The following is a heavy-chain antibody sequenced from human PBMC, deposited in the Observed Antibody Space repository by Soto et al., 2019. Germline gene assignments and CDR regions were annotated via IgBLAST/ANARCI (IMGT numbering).Heavy chain of an antibody. V-gene: IGHV1-18*01. Sequence: QVQLVQSGAEVKKPGASVKVSCKASGYTFTSFGISWVRQAPGQGLEWMGWINAYNVYNGNRNYAQNLQGRVTMTTDTSTSTAYMELRSLRSDDTAVYYCARARIFYGLDVWGQGTMVTASS. CDR1: GYTFTSFG. CDR2: INAYNVYNGNR. D-gene: IGHD2-15*01. J-gene: IGHJ6*02. CDR3: ARARIFYGLDV.